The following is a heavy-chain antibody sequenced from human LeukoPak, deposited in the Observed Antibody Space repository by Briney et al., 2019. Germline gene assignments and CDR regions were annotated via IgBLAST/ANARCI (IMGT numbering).Heavy chain of an antibody. CDR1: GGSISSSSYY. J-gene: IGHJ4*02. V-gene: IGHV4-39*01. Sequence: SETLSLTCTVSGGSISSSSYYWGWIRQPPGKGLEWIGSISYSGTTYYNPSLKSRVTISVDTSKNQFSLKLSSVTAADTAVYYCARVGWGYCGGDCYFSWRNGVFDYWGQGTLVTVSS. CDR3: ARVGWGYCGGDCYFSWRNGVFDY. D-gene: IGHD2-21*02. CDR2: ISYSGTT.